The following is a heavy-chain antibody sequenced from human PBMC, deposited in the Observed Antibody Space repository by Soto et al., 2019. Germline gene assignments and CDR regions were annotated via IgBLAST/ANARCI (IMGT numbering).Heavy chain of an antibody. J-gene: IGHJ6*02. V-gene: IGHV1-18*01. CDR1: GYSFTRYG. CDR3: AREGLVLVPTTVNSDYYYYAMDV. Sequence: GASVKVSCKASGYSFTRYGIGWARQAPGQGLEWMGWINAYNGNTNYAQNLQGRLTLTTDTSTTTAYMELSSLRPEDTAVYYCAREGLVLVPTTVNSDYYYYAMDVWGQGTTVTVSS. D-gene: IGHD4-17*01. CDR2: INAYNGNT.